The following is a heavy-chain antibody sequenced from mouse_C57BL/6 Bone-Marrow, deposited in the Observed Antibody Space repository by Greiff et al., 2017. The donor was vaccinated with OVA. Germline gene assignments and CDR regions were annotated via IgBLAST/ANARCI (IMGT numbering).Heavy chain of an antibody. V-gene: IGHV1-19*01. CDR1: GYTFTDYY. CDR2: INPYNGGT. J-gene: IGHJ3*01. CDR3: ARRRVWVAY. Sequence: EVQLQQSGPVLVKPGASVKMSCKASGYTFTDYYMNWVKQSHGKSLEWIGVINPYNGGTSYNQKFKGKATLTVDKSSSTAYMELNSLTSEDSADYYCARRRVWVAYWGQGTLVTVSA.